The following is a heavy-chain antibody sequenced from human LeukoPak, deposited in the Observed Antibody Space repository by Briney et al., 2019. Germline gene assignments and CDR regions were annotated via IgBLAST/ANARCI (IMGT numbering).Heavy chain of an antibody. CDR1: GGSISSYY. D-gene: IGHD3-16*02. V-gene: IGHV4-59*01. CDR3: ARVGLRLGELSFGDFDY. CDR2: IYYSGST. J-gene: IGHJ4*02. Sequence: SETLSLTCTVSGGSISSYYWSWIRQPPGKGLEWIGYIYYSGSTNYNPSLKSRVTISVDTSKNQFSLKLSSVTAADTAVYYCARVGLRLGELSFGDFDYWGQGTLVTVSS.